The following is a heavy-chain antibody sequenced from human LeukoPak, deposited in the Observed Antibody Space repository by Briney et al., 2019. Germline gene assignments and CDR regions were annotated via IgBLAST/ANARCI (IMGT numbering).Heavy chain of an antibody. Sequence: GGSLRLSCAASRFILSDYYMSWIRQAPGKGLELISYISSSTSYTNYADSVKGRFTISRDNANNSLYLQMNSLRAEDTAVYYCARVGATYPPSDAFDIWGQGTMVTVSS. V-gene: IGHV3-11*06. J-gene: IGHJ3*02. CDR3: ARVGATYPPSDAFDI. CDR1: RFILSDYY. D-gene: IGHD4/OR15-4a*01. CDR2: ISSSTSYT.